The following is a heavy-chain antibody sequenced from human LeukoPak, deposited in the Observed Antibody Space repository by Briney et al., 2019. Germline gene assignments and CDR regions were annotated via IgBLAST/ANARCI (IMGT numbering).Heavy chain of an antibody. CDR3: ARDGYCSGGSCYDDY. J-gene: IGHJ4*02. CDR1: GGTFSSYA. D-gene: IGHD2-15*01. Sequence: SVKVSCKASGGTFSSYAISWVRQAPGQGLEWMGGIIPIFGTANYAQKFQGRVTITPDESTSTAYVELSSLRSEDTAVYYCARDGYCSGGSCYDDYWGQGTLVTVSS. CDR2: IIPIFGTA. V-gene: IGHV1-69*13.